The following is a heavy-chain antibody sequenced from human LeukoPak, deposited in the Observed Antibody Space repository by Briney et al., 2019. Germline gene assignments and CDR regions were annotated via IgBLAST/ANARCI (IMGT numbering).Heavy chain of an antibody. Sequence: GGSLQISCKGSGCFFTSYWIGWVRQLPRKGLEWMGIIYPGDSDTRYSPSFQGQVTISADKSISTAYLQWSSLKASDTAMYYCARRAGGAYYYYYIDVWGKGTTVNVSS. CDR3: ARRAGGAYYYYYIDV. J-gene: IGHJ6*03. CDR1: GCFFTSYW. D-gene: IGHD1-26*01. CDR2: IYPGDSDT. V-gene: IGHV5-51*01.